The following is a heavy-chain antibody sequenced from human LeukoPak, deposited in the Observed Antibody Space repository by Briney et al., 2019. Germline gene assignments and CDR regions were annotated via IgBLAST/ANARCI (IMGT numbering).Heavy chain of an antibody. D-gene: IGHD2-2*01. CDR3: ARLYCSSTSCYWSYFDY. J-gene: IGHJ4*02. CDR1: GFTFSDYY. V-gene: IGHV3-11*06. CDR2: ISSSSSYT. Sequence: GGSLRLSCAASGFTFSDYYVSWIRQAPGKGLEWVSYISSSSSYTNYADSVKGRFTISRDNAKNSLYLQMNSLRAEDTAVYYCARLYCSSTSCYWSYFDYWGQGTLSPSPQ.